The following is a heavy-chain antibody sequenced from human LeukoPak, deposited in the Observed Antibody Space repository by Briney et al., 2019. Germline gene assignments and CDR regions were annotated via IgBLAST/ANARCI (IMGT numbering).Heavy chain of an antibody. CDR1: GFTFSSYS. CDR3: ARPTIFGVVADAFDI. Sequence: GGSLRLSCAASGFTFSSYSMNWVRQAPGKGLEWVSSISRSSSYIYYADSVKGRFTISRDNAKNSLYLQMNSLRAEDTAVYYCARPTIFGVVADAFDIWGQGTMVIVSS. CDR2: ISRSSSYI. J-gene: IGHJ3*02. V-gene: IGHV3-21*01. D-gene: IGHD3-3*01.